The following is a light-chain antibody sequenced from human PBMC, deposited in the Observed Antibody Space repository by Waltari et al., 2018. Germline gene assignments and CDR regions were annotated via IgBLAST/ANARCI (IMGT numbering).Light chain of an antibody. V-gene: IGKV2D-29*01. J-gene: IGKJ2*02. Sequence: EIVMIQTPLSLSVTPGQPASISCKSSQSLLYSDGKTYVHWYQQKPGQPPRLLIYEASKRVTGVPDRFSGSGSGTGFTLTISRLEAEDVAVYYCMQRRQLPWTFGQGTKLEI. CDR2: EAS. CDR1: QSLLYSDGKTY. CDR3: MQRRQLPWT.